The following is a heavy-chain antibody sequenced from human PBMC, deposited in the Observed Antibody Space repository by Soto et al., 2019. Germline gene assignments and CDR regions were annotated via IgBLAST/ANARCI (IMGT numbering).Heavy chain of an antibody. J-gene: IGHJ4*02. Sequence: GGSLRLSCAASGFTFSNAWMSWVRQAPGKGLEWVGRIKSKTDGGTTDYAAPVKGRFTISRDDSKNTLYLQMNSLKTEDTAVYYCTTDPMSPSYDILTGYFGDFDYWGQGTLVTVSS. V-gene: IGHV3-15*01. D-gene: IGHD3-9*01. CDR3: TTDPMSPSYDILTGYFGDFDY. CDR1: GFTFSNAW. CDR2: IKSKTDGGTT.